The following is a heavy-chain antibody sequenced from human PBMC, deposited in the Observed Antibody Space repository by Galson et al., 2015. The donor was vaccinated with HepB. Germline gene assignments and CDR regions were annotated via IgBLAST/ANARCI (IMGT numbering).Heavy chain of an antibody. J-gene: IGHJ4*02. V-gene: IGHV1-2*06. D-gene: IGHD3-22*01. Sequence: SVKVSCKASGYTFTGYHMNWVRQAPGQGLEWMGRINPNSGGTNYAQKFQGRVTMTRDTSISTAYMELSRLRSDDTAVYYCASWDYDTSGYYVAIHPAYYFDYWGQGTLVTVSS. CDR1: GYTFTGYH. CDR3: ASWDYDTSGYYVAIHPAYYFDY. CDR2: INPNSGGT.